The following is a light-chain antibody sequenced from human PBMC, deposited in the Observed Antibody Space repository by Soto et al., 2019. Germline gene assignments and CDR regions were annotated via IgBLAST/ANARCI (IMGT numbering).Light chain of an antibody. CDR2: DAS. J-gene: IGKJ1*01. Sequence: DIQMTQSPSTLSASVGDRVTLTCRASQSISSWLAWYQQKPGKAPKLLIYDASSLASGVPSRFSGSGSGTEFTITISSLQPDDFATYYCQQYNSYSAWTFGQGTKVEIK. V-gene: IGKV1-5*01. CDR1: QSISSW. CDR3: QQYNSYSAWT.